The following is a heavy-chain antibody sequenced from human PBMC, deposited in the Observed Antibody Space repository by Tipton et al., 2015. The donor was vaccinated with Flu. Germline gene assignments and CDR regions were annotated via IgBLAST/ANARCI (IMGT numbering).Heavy chain of an antibody. D-gene: IGHD3-22*01. CDR2: IKQDGSEK. Sequence: SLRLSCAASGFTLSSYWMSWVRQAPGKGLEWVANIKQDGSEKYYVDSVKGRFTISRDNAKNSLYLQMNSLRAEDTAVYYCARASSGRSRDYWGQGTLVTVSS. CDR1: GFTLSSYW. CDR3: ARASSGRSRDY. J-gene: IGHJ4*02. V-gene: IGHV3-7*01.